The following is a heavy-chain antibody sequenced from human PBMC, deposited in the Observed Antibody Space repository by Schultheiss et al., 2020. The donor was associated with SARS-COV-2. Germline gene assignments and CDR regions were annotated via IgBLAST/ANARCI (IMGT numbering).Heavy chain of an antibody. CDR2: VYYSGST. CDR1: GGSISSGGYY. J-gene: IGHJ2*01. Sequence: SETLSLTCTVSGGSISSGGYYWSWIRQHPGKGLEWIGYVYYSGSTYYNPSLKSLVTISVDTSKNQFSLKLSSVTAADTAVYYCARAVLVVVDWYFDLWGRGTLVTVSS. CDR3: ARAVLVVVDWYFDL. D-gene: IGHD3-22*01. V-gene: IGHV4-31*01.